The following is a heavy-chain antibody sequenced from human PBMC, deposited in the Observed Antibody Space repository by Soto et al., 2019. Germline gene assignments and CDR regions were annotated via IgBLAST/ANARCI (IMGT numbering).Heavy chain of an antibody. V-gene: IGHV4-34*01. CDR3: ARHSRTPNCSGGSCVSSRAFDI. Sequence: SETLSLTCAVYGGSFSGYYWSWIRQPPGKGLEWIGEINHSGSTNYNPSLKSRVTISVDTSKNQFSLKLSSVTAADTAVYYCARHSRTPNCSGGSCVSSRAFDIWGQGTMVTVSS. D-gene: IGHD2-15*01. CDR2: INHSGST. CDR1: GGSFSGYY. J-gene: IGHJ3*02.